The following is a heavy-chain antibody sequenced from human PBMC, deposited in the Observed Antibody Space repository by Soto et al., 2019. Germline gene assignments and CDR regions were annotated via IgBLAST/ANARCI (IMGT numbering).Heavy chain of an antibody. CDR2: IYYSGST. D-gene: IGHD3-22*01. Sequence: PSDTLSLTCTVSGGSISSGGYYWSWIRKHPGKGLEWIGCIYYSGSTYYNPSLKSRVTISVDTSKNQFSLKLSSVTAADTAVYYCARRANYYDSSGYFAAFDYWGQGTLVTVSS. J-gene: IGHJ4*02. V-gene: IGHV4-31*03. CDR1: GGSISSGGYY. CDR3: ARRANYYDSSGYFAAFDY.